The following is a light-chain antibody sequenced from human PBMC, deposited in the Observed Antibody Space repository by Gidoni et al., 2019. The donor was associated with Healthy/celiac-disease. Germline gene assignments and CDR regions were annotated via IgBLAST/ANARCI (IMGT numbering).Light chain of an antibody. J-gene: IGLJ3*02. CDR1: TGAVTSGHY. V-gene: IGLV7-46*01. CDR2: DTS. Sequence: QAVVTQEPSLPVSPGGTVTLTCGSSTGAVTSGHYPYWFQQTPGPAPRTLIYDTSNNPSWTPARFSGSLLGGKAALTLSVAQPEDEAEYYCLLSYSGAWVFGGGTKLTVL. CDR3: LLSYSGAWV.